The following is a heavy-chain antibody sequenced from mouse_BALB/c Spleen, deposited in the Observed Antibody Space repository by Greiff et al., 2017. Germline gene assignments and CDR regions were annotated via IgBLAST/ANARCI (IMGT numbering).Heavy chain of an antibody. J-gene: IGHJ4*01. CDR2: INPSSGYT. CDR1: GYTFTSYT. V-gene: IGHV1-4*02. CDR3: ARNIYYGTYYAMDD. D-gene: IGHD2-1*01. Sequence: VQLQQSAAELARPGASVKMSCKASGYTFTSYTMHWVKQRPGQGLEWIGYINPSSGYTEYNQKFKDKTTLTADNSSSTAYMQLSSLTSEDSAVYYCARNIYYGTYYAMDDWGQGTSVTVSS.